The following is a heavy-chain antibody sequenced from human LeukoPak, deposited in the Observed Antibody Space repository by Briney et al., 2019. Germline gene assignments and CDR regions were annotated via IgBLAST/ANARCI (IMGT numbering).Heavy chain of an antibody. CDR1: GFTFSSYS. J-gene: IGHJ4*02. D-gene: IGHD1-26*01. V-gene: IGHV3-48*01. CDR2: ISSSSSTI. CDR3: ARDQRWNSGSSSGY. Sequence: GGSLRLSCAASGFTFSSYSMNWVCQAPGKGLEWVSYISSSSSTIYYADSVKGRFTISRDNAKNSLYLQMNSLRAEDTAVYYCARDQRWNSGSSSGYWGQGTLVTVSS.